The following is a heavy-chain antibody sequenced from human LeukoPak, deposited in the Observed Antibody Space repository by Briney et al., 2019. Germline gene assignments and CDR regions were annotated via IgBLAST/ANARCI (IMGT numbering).Heavy chain of an antibody. CDR1: GFTFDDYA. J-gene: IGHJ4*02. CDR2: ISWNSGSI. V-gene: IGHV3-9*01. Sequence: GGSLRLSCAASGFTFDDYAMHWVRQAPGKGLEWVSGISWNSGSIGYADSVKGRFTISRDNAKNSLYLQMNSLRAEDTAVYYCAKGPTPYYYDKVWGQGTLVTVSS. CDR3: AKGPTPYYYDKV. D-gene: IGHD3-22*01.